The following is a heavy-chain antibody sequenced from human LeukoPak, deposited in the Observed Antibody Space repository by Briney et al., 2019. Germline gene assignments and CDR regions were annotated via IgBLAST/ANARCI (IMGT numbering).Heavy chain of an antibody. CDR2: INPNSGGT. CDR1: GYTFSGYY. Sequence: ASVKVSCKASGYTFSGYYIHWVRQAPGQGLEWMGWINPNSGGTNYAQRFQGRVTMTRDTSISTAYMDLSRLRPDDTAVYYCARAGYDFWSGYYRWYYYYYMDVWGKGTTVTVSS. D-gene: IGHD3-3*01. V-gene: IGHV1-2*02. J-gene: IGHJ6*03. CDR3: ARAGYDFWSGYYRWYYYYYMDV.